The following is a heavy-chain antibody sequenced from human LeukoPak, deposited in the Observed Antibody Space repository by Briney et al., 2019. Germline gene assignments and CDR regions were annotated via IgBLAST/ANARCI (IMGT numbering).Heavy chain of an antibody. V-gene: IGHV4-4*02. CDR2: IYHSGST. Sequence: SGTLSLTCAVSGGSISSSNWWSWVRQPPGKGLEWIGEIYHSGSTNYNPSLKSRVTISVDKSKNQFSLKLSSVTAADTAVYYCARHVVGRSGYYLDYWGQGTLVTVSS. D-gene: IGHD3-22*01. J-gene: IGHJ4*02. CDR1: GGSISSSNW. CDR3: ARHVVGRSGYYLDY.